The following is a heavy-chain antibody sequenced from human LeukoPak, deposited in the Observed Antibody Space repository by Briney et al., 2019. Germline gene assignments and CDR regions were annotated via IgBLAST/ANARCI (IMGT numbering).Heavy chain of an antibody. CDR3: AKDYNPGSGWYYCDY. CDR1: GFTFDDYA. D-gene: IGHD6-19*01. V-gene: IGHV3-9*01. CDR2: ISWNSGNI. Sequence: GGSLRLSCAASGFTFDDYAMHWVRQAPGKGLEWVSGISWNSGNIDYADSVKGRFTISRDNAKNSLYLQMNSLRAEDTALYYCAKDYNPGSGWYYCDYWGQGTLVTVSS. J-gene: IGHJ4*02.